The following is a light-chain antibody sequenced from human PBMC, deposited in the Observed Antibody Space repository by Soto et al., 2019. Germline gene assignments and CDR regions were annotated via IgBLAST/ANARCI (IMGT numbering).Light chain of an antibody. J-gene: IGLJ3*02. CDR1: SSDVGRYNF. V-gene: IGLV2-14*03. CDR2: DVN. CDR3: FSYTTTNTWV. Sequence: QSVLTQPASVSGSPGQSITISCTGTSSDVGRYNFVSWYQQHPGKAPKLVISDVNHRPSGVSNRFSGSKSGNTASLTISGLQAEDEADYYCFSYTTTNTWVFGGGTKVTVL.